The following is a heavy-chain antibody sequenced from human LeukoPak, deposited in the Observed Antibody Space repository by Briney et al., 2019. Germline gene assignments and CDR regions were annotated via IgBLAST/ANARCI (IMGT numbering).Heavy chain of an antibody. CDR1: GFRLSDYA. CDR2: VAHDGSFT. CDR3: AREMRGYYPHY. D-gene: IGHD3-3*01. V-gene: IGHV3-30*04. Sequence: GGSLRLSCAASGFRLSDYAMNWVRQAPGRGLEWVAIVAHDGSFTSYADSVKGRFSITRDDSTLYLEMNSLRVEDTALYYCAREMRGYYPHYWGQGTLLTVSS. J-gene: IGHJ4*02.